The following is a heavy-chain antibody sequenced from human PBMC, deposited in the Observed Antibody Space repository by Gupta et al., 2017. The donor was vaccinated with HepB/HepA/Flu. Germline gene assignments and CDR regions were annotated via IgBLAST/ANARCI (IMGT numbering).Heavy chain of an antibody. Sequence: QVQLVESGGGVVQPGRSLRLSCAASGFIFSNYAVHWVSLTPGKGLKWVAFMSFDGNNKYYADSVKGRFTISRDNSKNTLYLQMNSLKSEDTAVYYCARAVAGPRSFYFDYWGQGTLVTGSS. CDR2: MSFDGNNK. CDR1: GFIFSNYA. D-gene: IGHD6-19*01. V-gene: IGHV3-30-3*01. CDR3: ARAVAGPRSFYFDY. J-gene: IGHJ4*02.